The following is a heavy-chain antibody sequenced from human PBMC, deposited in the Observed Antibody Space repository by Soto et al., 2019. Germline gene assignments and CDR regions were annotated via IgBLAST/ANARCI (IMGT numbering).Heavy chain of an antibody. J-gene: IGHJ6*02. CDR2: INPNSGGT. CDR1: GYTFTGYY. V-gene: IGHV1-2*04. CDR3: ARGGGDIVATNYYYGMDV. D-gene: IGHD5-12*01. Sequence: QVQLVQSGAEVKKPGASVKVSCKASGYTFTGYYMHWVRQAPGQGLEWMGWINPNSGGTNYAQKFQGWVTMTRDTAFSTAYMELSRLRSDDTAVYYCARGGGDIVATNYYYGMDVWGQGTTVTVSS.